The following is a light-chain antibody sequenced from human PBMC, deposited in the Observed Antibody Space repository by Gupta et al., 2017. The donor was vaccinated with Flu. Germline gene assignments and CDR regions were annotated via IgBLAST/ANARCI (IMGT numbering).Light chain of an antibody. Sequence: QSVLTQPPSVSGAPGQRVTISCTGSSSNIGAGYDVHWYQQIPGTAPKLLIYGNSNRPSGVPDRFSGSKSGTSASLAITGLQAEDEADYYCQSYDSSLWVFGGGTKLTVL. CDR2: GNS. J-gene: IGLJ3*02. CDR1: SSNIGAGYD. CDR3: QSYDSSLWV. V-gene: IGLV1-40*01.